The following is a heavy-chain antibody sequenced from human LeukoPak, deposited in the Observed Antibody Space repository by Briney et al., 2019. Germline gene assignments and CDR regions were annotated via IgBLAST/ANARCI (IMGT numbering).Heavy chain of an antibody. CDR3: ARGLTYYYGSGSSRFDY. D-gene: IGHD3-10*01. V-gene: IGHV4-34*01. CDR1: GGSFSGYY. Sequence: PSETLSLTCAVYGGSFSGYYWSWIRQPPGKGLEWIGEINHSGSTNYNPSPKSRVTISVDTSKNQFSLKLSSVTAANTAVYYCARGLTYYYGSGSSRFDYWGQGTLVTVSS. CDR2: INHSGST. J-gene: IGHJ4*02.